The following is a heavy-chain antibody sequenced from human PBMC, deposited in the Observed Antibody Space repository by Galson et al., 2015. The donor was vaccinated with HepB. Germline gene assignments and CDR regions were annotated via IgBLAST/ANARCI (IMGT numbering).Heavy chain of an antibody. D-gene: IGHD3-10*01. Sequence: CAISGDSVSSNSAAWNWIRQSPSRGLEWLGRTYYRSKWYNDYAVSVKSRITINPDTSKNQFSLQLNSVTPEDTAVYYCARGMVRGVTNQLQAYYYYYGMDVWGQGTTVTVSS. CDR2: TYYRSKWYN. CDR1: GDSVSSNSAA. J-gene: IGHJ6*02. V-gene: IGHV6-1*01. CDR3: ARGMVRGVTNQLQAYYYYYGMDV.